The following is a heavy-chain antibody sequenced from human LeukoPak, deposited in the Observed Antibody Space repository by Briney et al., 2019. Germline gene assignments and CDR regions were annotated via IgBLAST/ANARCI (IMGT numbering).Heavy chain of an antibody. CDR2: ISSSSSYI. CDR3: AKDQKPVVAANNYFDY. Sequence: KPGGSLRLSCAASGFTFSSYSMNWVRQAPGKGLEWVSSISSSSSYIYYADSVKGRFTISRDNAKNSLYLQMNSLRAEDTAVYYCAKDQKPVVAANNYFDYWGQGTLVTVSS. CDR1: GFTFSSYS. D-gene: IGHD2-15*01. V-gene: IGHV3-21*01. J-gene: IGHJ4*02.